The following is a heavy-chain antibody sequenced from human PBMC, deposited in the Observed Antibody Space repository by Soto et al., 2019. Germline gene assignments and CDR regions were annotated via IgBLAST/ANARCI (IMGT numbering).Heavy chain of an antibody. D-gene: IGHD3-10*01. J-gene: IGHJ6*02. Sequence: VGSLILSGRASGLAFGNYAMNWVRQVPGRGLEWVAGVITNGRSTYYADSVRGRFTISRDNSKITVYLQMNSLRAEDTAVYYCATDRAFNYFYGMDVWGQGTTVTVSS. CDR1: GLAFGNYA. CDR3: ATDRAFNYFYGMDV. V-gene: IGHV3-23*01. CDR2: VITNGRST.